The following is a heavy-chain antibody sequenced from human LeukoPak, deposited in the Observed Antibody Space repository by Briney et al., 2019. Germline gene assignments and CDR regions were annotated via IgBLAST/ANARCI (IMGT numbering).Heavy chain of an antibody. CDR3: ARGTLTGRSYYDFLE. D-gene: IGHD3-3*01. J-gene: IGHJ4*02. V-gene: IGHV1-18*04. CDR1: GYIFTSFG. Sequence: ASVKVSCKASGYIFTSFGISWVRQAPGQGLEWMGWISGYNYNTKYAQKFQGRVTVTTDTSTSTAYMEMRSLRSDDTAVYYCARGTLTGRSYYDFLEWGQGTLVTVSS. CDR2: ISGYNYNT.